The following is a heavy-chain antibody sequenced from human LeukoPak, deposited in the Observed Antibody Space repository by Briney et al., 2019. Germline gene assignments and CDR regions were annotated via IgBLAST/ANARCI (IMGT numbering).Heavy chain of an antibody. CDR1: GGSISSYY. CDR2: IYSSGST. D-gene: IGHD3-10*01. Sequence: KPSETLSPTCTVSGGSISSYYWSWIRQPAGKGLEWIGRIYSSGSTNYNLSLKSRVTMSVDTSKNQFSLKLSSVTAADTAVYYCARVRADYYGSGSHYKVWFDPWGQGTLVTVSS. CDR3: ARVRADYYGSGSHYKVWFDP. V-gene: IGHV4-4*07. J-gene: IGHJ5*02.